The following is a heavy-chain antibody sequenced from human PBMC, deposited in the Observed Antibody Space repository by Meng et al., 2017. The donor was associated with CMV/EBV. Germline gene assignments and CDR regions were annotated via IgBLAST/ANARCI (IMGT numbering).Heavy chain of an antibody. CDR3: ARENWGDAFDI. CDR2: ISSSSSTI. Sequence: GGSLRLSCAASGFTFSSYSMNWVRQAPGKGLEWVSYISSSSSTIYYADSVKGRFTISRDNAKNSLYLQMNSLRAEDTAVYYCARENWGDAFDIWGQGTMVTVSS. CDR1: GFTFSSYS. D-gene: IGHD7-27*01. V-gene: IGHV3-48*04. J-gene: IGHJ3*02.